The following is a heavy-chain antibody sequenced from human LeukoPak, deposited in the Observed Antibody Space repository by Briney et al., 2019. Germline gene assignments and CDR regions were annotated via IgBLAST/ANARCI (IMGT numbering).Heavy chain of an antibody. CDR3: ARDRGGGIAAAGTWFDP. Sequence: SETLSLTCTVSGYSISSGYYWGWIRQPPRKGLEWIGSIYHSGSTYYNPSLKSRVTISVDTSKNQFSLKLSSVTAADTAVYYCARDRGGGIAAAGTWFDPWGQGTLVTVSS. CDR2: IYHSGST. J-gene: IGHJ5*02. CDR1: GYSISSGYY. V-gene: IGHV4-38-2*02. D-gene: IGHD6-13*01.